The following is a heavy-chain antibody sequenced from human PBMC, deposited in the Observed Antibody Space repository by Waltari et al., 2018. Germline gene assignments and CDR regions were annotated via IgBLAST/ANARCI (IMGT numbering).Heavy chain of an antibody. V-gene: IGHV1-3*01. CDR2: INAGNGNT. CDR1: GYTFTSYA. D-gene: IGHD4-17*01. J-gene: IGHJ4*02. CDR3: TIFYTVTTEWEYY. Sequence: QVQLVQSGAEVKKPGASVKVSCKASGYTFTSYAMHWVRQAPGQRLEWMGWINAGNGNTKYSQKFQGRVTITRDTSASTAYMELSSLRSEDTAVYYCTIFYTVTTEWEYYWGQGTLVTVSS.